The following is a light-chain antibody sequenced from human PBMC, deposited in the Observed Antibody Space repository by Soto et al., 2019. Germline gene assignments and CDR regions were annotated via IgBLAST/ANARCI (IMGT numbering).Light chain of an antibody. CDR3: QQYGNSPIT. CDR1: QSVSSSY. CDR2: GTS. Sequence: EIVLTQSPGTLSLSPVERATLSCRASQSVSSSYLAWYQQKPGQAPRLLIYGTSSRATGIPDRFSGSGSGTDFTLTISRLEPEDFAVYYCQQYGNSPITFGQGTRLEI. J-gene: IGKJ5*01. V-gene: IGKV3-20*01.